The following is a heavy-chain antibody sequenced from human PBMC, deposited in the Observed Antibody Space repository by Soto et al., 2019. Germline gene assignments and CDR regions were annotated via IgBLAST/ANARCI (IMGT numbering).Heavy chain of an antibody. D-gene: IGHD3-10*01. V-gene: IGHV3-48*01. CDR2: ISSSSSTM. Sequence: EVQLVESGGGLVQPGGSLRLSCAASGFTFSSYSMNWVRQAPGKGLEWISYISSSSSTMYYADSVKGRFTVSRDNAKNSLSLQTNSLRAEDTAVYYCARPTFFFGSGSYSANAYAMDVWGQGTTVTVSS. CDR1: GFTFSSYS. J-gene: IGHJ6*02. CDR3: ARPTFFFGSGSYSANAYAMDV.